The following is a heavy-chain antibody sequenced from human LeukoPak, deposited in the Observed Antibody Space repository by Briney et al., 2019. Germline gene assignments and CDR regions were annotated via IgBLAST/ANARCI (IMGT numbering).Heavy chain of an antibody. V-gene: IGHV3-11*01. CDR1: GFTFSDYN. D-gene: IGHD2-15*01. CDR2: ISRSGSTK. CDR3: ARVLRYCSGGNCYSGGLGYMDV. Sequence: KPGGSLRLSCAASGFTFSDYNMRWIRRAPGKGLEWVSSISRSGSTKYYADSVKGRFTISRDNAKNSLFLQMNSLRAEDTAVYYCARVLRYCSGGNCYSGGLGYMDVWGKGTTVTISS. J-gene: IGHJ6*03.